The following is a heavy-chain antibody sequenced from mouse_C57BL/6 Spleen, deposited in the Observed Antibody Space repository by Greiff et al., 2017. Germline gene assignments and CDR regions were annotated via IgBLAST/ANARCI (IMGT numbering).Heavy chain of an antibody. J-gene: IGHJ3*01. V-gene: IGHV1-55*01. CDR3: ARDGYCGSGSFVY. D-gene: IGHD1-1*01. CDR2: IYPGSGST. CDR1: GYTFTSYW. Sequence: QVQLQQPGAELVKPGASVKMSCKASGYTFTSYWITWVKQRPGQGLEWIGDIYPGSGSTNYNEKFKSKATLTVDTSSSTAYMQLRSLPSEYAAVYYCARDGYCGSGSFVYGVQGILVTGSA.